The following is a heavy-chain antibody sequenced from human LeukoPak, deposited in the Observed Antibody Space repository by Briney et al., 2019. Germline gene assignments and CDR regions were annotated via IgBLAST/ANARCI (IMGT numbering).Heavy chain of an antibody. Sequence: SETLSLTCTVSGGSISSYYWSWIRQPPGKGLEWIGYIYYSGSTNYNPSLKSRVTISVDTSKNQFSLKLSSVTAADTAVYYCARHESNDILTGYPLDYWGQGTLVTVSS. CDR3: ARHESNDILTGYPLDY. J-gene: IGHJ4*02. CDR2: IYYSGST. V-gene: IGHV4-59*08. D-gene: IGHD3-9*01. CDR1: GGSISSYY.